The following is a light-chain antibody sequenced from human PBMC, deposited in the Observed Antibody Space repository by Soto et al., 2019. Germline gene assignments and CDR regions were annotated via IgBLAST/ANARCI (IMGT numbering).Light chain of an antibody. J-gene: IGKJ1*01. CDR1: QSVSRR. Sequence: DIQMTQSPSTLSASVGYRVTITCRASQSVSRRLAWFQQKPGKAPKLLIYDASSLESGVPSRFSGRGSGTEFTLTISSLQPDDCATYYCQQSYSSPPTFGQGTTGDIK. CDR3: QQSYSSPPT. CDR2: DAS. V-gene: IGKV1-5*01.